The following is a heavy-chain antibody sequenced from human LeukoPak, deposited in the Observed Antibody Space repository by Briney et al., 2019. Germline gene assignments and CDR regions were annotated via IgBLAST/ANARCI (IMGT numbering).Heavy chain of an antibody. Sequence: ASVKVSCKASGYTFTGYYMHWVRQAPGQGLEWMGWINPNSGGTNYAEKFQGRVTMTRDTSISTAYMELSRLRSDDTAVYYCARVPLTGTTNYYYYGMDVWGQGKTATVSS. CDR3: ARVPLTGTTNYYYYGMDV. D-gene: IGHD1-7*01. CDR2: INPNSGGT. V-gene: IGHV1-2*02. CDR1: GYTFTGYY. J-gene: IGHJ6*02.